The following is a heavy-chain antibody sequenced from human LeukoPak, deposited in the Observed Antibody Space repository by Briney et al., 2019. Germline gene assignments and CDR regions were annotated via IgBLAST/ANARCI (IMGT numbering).Heavy chain of an antibody. V-gene: IGHV4-38-2*02. D-gene: IGHD4-17*01. J-gene: IGHJ5*02. CDR1: GYSISSGYY. CDR3: ARFFMTTGYLGWFDP. CDR2: IYHSEST. Sequence: SETLSLTCTVSGYSISSGYYWGWIRQPPGQGLEWIGSIYHSESTYYNPSLKSRVTISVDTSKSQFSLKLSSVTAADTAVYYCARFFMTTGYLGWFDPWGQGTLVTVSS.